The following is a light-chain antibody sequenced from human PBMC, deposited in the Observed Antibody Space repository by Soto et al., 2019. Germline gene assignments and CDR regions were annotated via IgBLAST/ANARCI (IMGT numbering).Light chain of an antibody. CDR1: QSVSSN. Sequence: EIVMVQSPATLSVSPGERATLSCRASQSVSSNLAWYQQKPGQTPRVLIYGASTSATGIPARFSGSGSGTEFTLTISSLQSEDFAVYYCQQYNNWPRTFGQGTKVEIK. V-gene: IGKV3-15*01. CDR2: GAS. J-gene: IGKJ1*01. CDR3: QQYNNWPRT.